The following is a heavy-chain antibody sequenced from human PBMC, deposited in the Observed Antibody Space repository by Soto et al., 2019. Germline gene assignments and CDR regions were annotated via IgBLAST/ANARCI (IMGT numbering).Heavy chain of an antibody. CDR3: ARDQLEGNWFDP. CDR1: GGSISSGGYS. CDR2: SYHSGST. Sequence: QLQLQESGSGLVRPSQTLSLTCAVSGGSISSGGYSWNWIRQPPGKGLEWIGYSYHSGSTLYNPSLKSRVTISVYKSKNQFSLKLTSVTAADTAVYYCARDQLEGNWFDPWGQGTLVTVSS. V-gene: IGHV4-30-2*01. J-gene: IGHJ5*02. D-gene: IGHD1-1*01.